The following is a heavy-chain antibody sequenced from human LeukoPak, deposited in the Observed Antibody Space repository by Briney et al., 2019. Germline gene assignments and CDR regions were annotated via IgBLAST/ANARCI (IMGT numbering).Heavy chain of an antibody. V-gene: IGHV1-69*05. CDR2: IIPVFDAA. J-gene: IGHJ4*02. CDR3: AARPQIATAASFDY. Sequence: SVKVSCKPSGDTLPNAAFSWVRQAPGQGLEWVGRIIPVFDAATYAQRFQGGVSITTDESTSTVYMELSSLKSDDTAVYYCAARPQIATAASFDYWGQGTLVTVSS. CDR1: GDTLPNAA. D-gene: IGHD6-25*01.